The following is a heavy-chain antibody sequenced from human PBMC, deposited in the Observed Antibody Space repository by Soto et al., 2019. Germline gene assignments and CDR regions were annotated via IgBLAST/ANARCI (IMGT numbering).Heavy chain of an antibody. CDR2: ISWDGEK. J-gene: IGHJ4*02. Sequence: QITLKESGPTLVKPTQTLTLTCTFSGFSLNTRGVGVGWIRQPPGKALEWLALISWDGEKRYRPSLKTRLTVTKDTSENQVVLTMTNMXXXDTAXXYCAXXXXXXXXXXXYFDFWGQGTLVTVSS. V-gene: IGHV2-5*02. CDR3: AXXXXXXXXXXXYFDF. CDR1: GFSLNTRGVG.